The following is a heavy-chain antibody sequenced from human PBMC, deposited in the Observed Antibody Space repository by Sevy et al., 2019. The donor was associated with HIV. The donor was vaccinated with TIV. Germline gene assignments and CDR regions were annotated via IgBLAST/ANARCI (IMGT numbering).Heavy chain of an antibody. CDR1: GFTFSSYG. CDR3: AKDLKPRYCSGGSCYRLGHGMDV. J-gene: IGHJ6*02. Sequence: GGSLRLSCAASGFTFSSYGMHWVRQAPGKGLEWVAVISYDGSNKYYADSVKGRFTISRDNSKNTLYLQMNSLRAEETAVYYCAKDLKPRYCSGGSCYRLGHGMDVWGQGTTVTVSS. V-gene: IGHV3-30*18. D-gene: IGHD2-15*01. CDR2: ISYDGSNK.